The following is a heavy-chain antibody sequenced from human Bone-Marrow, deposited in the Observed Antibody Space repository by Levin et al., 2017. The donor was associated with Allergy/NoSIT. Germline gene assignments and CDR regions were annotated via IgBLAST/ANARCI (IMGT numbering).Heavy chain of an antibody. Sequence: GSLRLSCAVYGGSFSDYYWNWIRQPPGKGLEWIAEINHSGSTNYNPSLKSRVTISVDTSKNQFSLKLSSVTAADTAVYYCARGYIVVVVSAPDAFDIWGQGTLVTVSS. CDR2: INHSGST. CDR1: GGSFSDYY. CDR3: ARGYIVVVVSAPDAFDI. V-gene: IGHV4-34*01. J-gene: IGHJ3*02. D-gene: IGHD2-15*01.